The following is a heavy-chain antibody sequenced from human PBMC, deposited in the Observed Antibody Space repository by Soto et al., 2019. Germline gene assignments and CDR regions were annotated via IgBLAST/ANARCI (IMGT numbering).Heavy chain of an antibody. Sequence: QVQLVQSGAEVKKPGSSVKVSCKASGGTFSSYAISWVRQAPGQGLEWMGGIIPIFGTANYAQKFQGRVTITADESTRTADMELSSLRSEDTAVYYCASSLVVVPAAISERGAFDIWGQGTMVTVSS. D-gene: IGHD2-2*02. J-gene: IGHJ3*02. V-gene: IGHV1-69*01. CDR2: IIPIFGTA. CDR3: ASSLVVVPAAISERGAFDI. CDR1: GGTFSSYA.